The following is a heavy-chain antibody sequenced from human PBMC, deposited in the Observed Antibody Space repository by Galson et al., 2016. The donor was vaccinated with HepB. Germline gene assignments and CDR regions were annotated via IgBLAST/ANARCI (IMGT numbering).Heavy chain of an antibody. CDR1: GYTFTNYP. D-gene: IGHD2-2*01. CDR2: INADNGNT. CDR3: ARGSTPRWFDP. V-gene: IGHV1-3*01. J-gene: IGHJ5*02. Sequence: SVKVSCKASGYTFTNYPIHWVRQAPGQRLEWMGWINADNGNTKYSQKFQARVTITRDTSAGIAYMELSSLRSEDTAVYYCARGSTPRWFDPWGQGTLATVSP.